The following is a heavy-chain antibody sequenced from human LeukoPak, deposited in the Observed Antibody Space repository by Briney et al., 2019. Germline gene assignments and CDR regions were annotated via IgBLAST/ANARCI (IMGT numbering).Heavy chain of an antibody. Sequence: GGSLTLSCAASGFTFNDAWMNWVRQAPGKGGEWVGRSQNTGSGWTTDYGAHGRGRFTILIDDSKPTVNLQMNSLKTEDTAVYYCVRVRSWDTRFYLHSWGQGTLVTVSS. V-gene: IGHV3-15*01. CDR2: SQNTGSGWTT. CDR3: VRVRSWDTRFYLHS. CDR1: GFTFNDAW. D-gene: IGHD1-26*01. J-gene: IGHJ4*02.